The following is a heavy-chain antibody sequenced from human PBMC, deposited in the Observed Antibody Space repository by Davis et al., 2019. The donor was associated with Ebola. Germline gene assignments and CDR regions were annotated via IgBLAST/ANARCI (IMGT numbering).Heavy chain of an antibody. D-gene: IGHD2-15*01. V-gene: IGHV4-61*05. CDR2: IYYSGST. CDR1: GASISSSNYY. J-gene: IGHJ3*02. Sequence: SETLSLTCTVSGASISSSNYYWGWIRQPPGKGLEWIGYIYYSGSTNYNPSLKSRVTISVDTSKNQFSLKLSSVTAADTAVYYCARGGRGAFDIWGQGTMVTVSS. CDR3: ARGGRGAFDI.